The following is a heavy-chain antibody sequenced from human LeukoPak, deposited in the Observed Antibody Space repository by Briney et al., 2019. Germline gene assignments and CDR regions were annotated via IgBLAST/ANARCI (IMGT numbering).Heavy chain of an antibody. D-gene: IGHD5-18*01. CDR3: AREGYPYYGMDV. CDR2: IYPSGDST. CDR1: GFTFSTYS. J-gene: IGHJ6*04. V-gene: IGHV3-23*01. Sequence: GGSLRLSCAASGFTFSTYSMTWVRQGPGKGLEWVSSIYPSGDSTFYADSVKGRFTISRDNSKNTLYLQMSSLRAEDTAVYYCAREGYPYYGMDVWGKGTTVTVSS.